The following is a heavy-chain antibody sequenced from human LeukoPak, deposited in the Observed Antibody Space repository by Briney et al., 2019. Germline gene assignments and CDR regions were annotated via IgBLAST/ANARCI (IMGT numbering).Heavy chain of an antibody. CDR3: ARSGGWDGMDV. Sequence: PGGSLRLSCAASGFTFSSYSMNWVRQAPGKGLEWVSSISSSSSYIYYADSVKARFTISRDNSKNTLYLQMNSLRAEDTAVYYCARSGGWDGMDVWGQGTAVTVSS. J-gene: IGHJ6*02. CDR2: ISSSSSYI. CDR1: GFTFSSYS. D-gene: IGHD1-1*01. V-gene: IGHV3-21*04.